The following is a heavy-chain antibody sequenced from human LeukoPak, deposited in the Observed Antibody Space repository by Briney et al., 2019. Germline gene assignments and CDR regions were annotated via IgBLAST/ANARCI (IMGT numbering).Heavy chain of an antibody. J-gene: IGHJ4*02. V-gene: IGHV3-23*01. CDR1: GFTFGRSA. D-gene: IGHD5-24*01. Sequence: GGSLRLSCEASGFTFGRSAMTWVRQTPGKGLEWFSSISSSGNTYYADSVKGRFTISRDNSKDLVNLQMNSLRAEDTAIYYCVKGRMSEDGLDFWGQGSLVTVSS. CDR2: ISSSGNT. CDR3: VKGRMSEDGLDF.